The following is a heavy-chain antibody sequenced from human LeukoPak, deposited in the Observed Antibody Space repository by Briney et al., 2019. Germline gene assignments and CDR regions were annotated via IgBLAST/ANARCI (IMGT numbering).Heavy chain of an antibody. Sequence: SETLSLTCTVSGGSISSGGYYWSWIRQHPGKGLEWIGYIYYSGSTYYNPSLKSRVTISVDTSKNHFSLKLSSVTAADTAVYYCARLRGYYDILPPPRAFDIWGQGTMVTVSS. J-gene: IGHJ3*02. V-gene: IGHV4-31*03. CDR3: ARLRGYYDILPPPRAFDI. D-gene: IGHD3-9*01. CDR1: GGSISSGGYY. CDR2: IYYSGST.